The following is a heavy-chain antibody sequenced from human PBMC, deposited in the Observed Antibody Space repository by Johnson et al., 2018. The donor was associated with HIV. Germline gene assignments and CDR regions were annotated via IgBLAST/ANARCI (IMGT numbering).Heavy chain of an antibody. V-gene: IGHV3-64*01. CDR2: ISSNGGST. Sequence: VQLVESGGGLVKPGGSLRLSCAASGFTFSSYAMHWVRQAPGKGLEYVSAISSNGGSTYYANSVKGRFTISRDNAKNSLYLQMNSLRAEDTAVYFCARAINDAFDIWGQGTMVTVSP. CDR1: GFTFSSYA. J-gene: IGHJ3*02. CDR3: ARAINDAFDI.